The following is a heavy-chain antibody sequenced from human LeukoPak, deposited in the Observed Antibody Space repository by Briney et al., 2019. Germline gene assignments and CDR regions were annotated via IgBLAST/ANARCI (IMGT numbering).Heavy chain of an antibody. CDR1: GGTFSSYA. J-gene: IGHJ4*02. Sequence: SVKVSCKASGGTFSSYAISWVRQAPGQGLEWMGGIIPIFGTANYAQKFQGRVTITADESTSTAYMELSSLRSEDTAVYYCAREARCYDILTGYYLFYFDYWGQGTLVTVSS. CDR2: IIPIFGTA. D-gene: IGHD3-9*01. CDR3: AREARCYDILTGYYLFYFDY. V-gene: IGHV1-69*13.